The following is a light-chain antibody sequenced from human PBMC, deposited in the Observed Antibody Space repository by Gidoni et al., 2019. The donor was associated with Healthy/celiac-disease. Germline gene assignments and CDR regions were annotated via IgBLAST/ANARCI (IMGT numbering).Light chain of an antibody. J-gene: IGKJ1*01. Sequence: DIQMTQSPSSLSASVGDRVTITCRASQSISSYVNWYQQKPGKAPKLLIYAASSLQSGVPSRFSGSGSGTDFPLTISSLQPEDFATYYCQQSYSTPVTFGQGTKVEIK. CDR2: AAS. CDR1: QSISSY. V-gene: IGKV1-39*01. CDR3: QQSYSTPVT.